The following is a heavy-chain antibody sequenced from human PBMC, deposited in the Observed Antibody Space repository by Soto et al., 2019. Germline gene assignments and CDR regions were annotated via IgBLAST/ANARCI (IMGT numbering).Heavy chain of an antibody. CDR3: AREDRPNWVGAPRGYWFDP. V-gene: IGHV1-18*01. CDR2: ISAYNGNT. Sequence: ASVKVSCKASGYNFASLGISWVLQAPGQGLEWMGWISAYNGNTNYAQKLQGRVTMTTDTSTSTAYMELRSLRSDDTAVYYCAREDRPNWVGAPRGYWFDPWGQGTLVTVSS. CDR1: GYNFASLG. J-gene: IGHJ5*02. D-gene: IGHD1-26*01.